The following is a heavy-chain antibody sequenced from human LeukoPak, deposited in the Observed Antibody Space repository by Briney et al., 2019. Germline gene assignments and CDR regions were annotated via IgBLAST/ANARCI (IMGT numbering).Heavy chain of an antibody. CDR2: IYYSGST. V-gene: IGHV4-59*12. Sequence: SETLSLTCTVSGGSISSYYWSWIRQPPGKGLEWIGYIYYSGSTNYNPSLKSRVTISVDTSKNQFSLKLSSVTAADTAVYYCASSLLNPTTVYENWFDPWGQGTLVTVSS. J-gene: IGHJ5*02. CDR3: ASSLLNPTTVYENWFDP. CDR1: GGSISSYY. D-gene: IGHD4-11*01.